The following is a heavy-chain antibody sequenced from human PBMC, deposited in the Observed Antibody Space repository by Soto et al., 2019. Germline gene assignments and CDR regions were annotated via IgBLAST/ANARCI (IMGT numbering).Heavy chain of an antibody. CDR2: ISWNSGSI. D-gene: IGHD3-9*01. Sequence: GGSLRLSCAASGFTFDDYAMHWVRQAPGKGLEWVSGISWNSGSIGYADSVKGRFTISRDNAKNSLYLQMNSLRAEDTALYYCAKDYDILTGYYTNAFDIWGQGTMVTVS. CDR3: AKDYDILTGYYTNAFDI. V-gene: IGHV3-9*01. CDR1: GFTFDDYA. J-gene: IGHJ3*02.